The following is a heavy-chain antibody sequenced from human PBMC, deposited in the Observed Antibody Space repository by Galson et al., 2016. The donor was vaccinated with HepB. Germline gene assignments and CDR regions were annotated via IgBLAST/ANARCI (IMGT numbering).Heavy chain of an antibody. CDR1: GFTFDDCG. J-gene: IGHJ4*02. CDR3: ARVYYDSSGSEFDY. CDR2: INWNGGST. Sequence: SLRLSCAASGFTFDDCGMSWVRQAPGKGLEWVSGINWNGGSTDYADSVKGRFTISRDNAKNSLYLQMNSLRAEDTALYYCARVYYDSSGSEFDYWGQGTLVTVSS. V-gene: IGHV3-20*04. D-gene: IGHD3-22*01.